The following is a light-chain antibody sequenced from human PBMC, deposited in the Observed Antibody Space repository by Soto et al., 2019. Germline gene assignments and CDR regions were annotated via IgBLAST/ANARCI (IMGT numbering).Light chain of an antibody. Sequence: EIVMTQSPATLSVSPGERATLSCRASQSVSSNLAWYQQKPGQAPRLLIYGASTRATGIPARFSGSGSGTDFTLTISSLQAEDFAVYYCQQYNNWTTIKFGGGTKVEIK. V-gene: IGKV3-15*01. CDR2: GAS. J-gene: IGKJ4*01. CDR1: QSVSSN. CDR3: QQYNNWTTIK.